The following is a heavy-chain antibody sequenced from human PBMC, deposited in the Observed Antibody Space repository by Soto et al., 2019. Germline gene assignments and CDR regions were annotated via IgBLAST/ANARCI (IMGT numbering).Heavy chain of an antibody. J-gene: IGHJ4*02. CDR2: ITDNGGDA. D-gene: IGHD3-10*01. CDR3: ARGSTESYPGSRIFDF. Sequence: GGSLRLSCVASGLTFGIRAMSWVRQAPGAGLKWVATITDNGGDAKYADSVRGRFVISRDNSKKTLYLQMTSLTAEDSAMYFCARGSTESYPGSRIFDFWGRGTLVTVSS. V-gene: IGHV3-23*01. CDR1: GLTFGIRA.